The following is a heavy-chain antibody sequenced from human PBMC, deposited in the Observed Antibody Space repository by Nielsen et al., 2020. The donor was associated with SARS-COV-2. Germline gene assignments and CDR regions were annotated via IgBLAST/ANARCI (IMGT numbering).Heavy chain of an antibody. J-gene: IGHJ4*02. D-gene: IGHD3-22*01. Sequence: SETLSLTCTVSGGSISGYYWNWIRQPPGKGLEWIGYIYFSGSTTYNPSLKSRVTISADTSKNQISLKLSSVTAADTAVYYCARGVTDITLTVVVMTGASYFFDYWGQGNLVTVSS. CDR1: GGSISGYY. CDR2: IYFSGST. CDR3: ARGVTDITLTVVVMTGASYFFDY. V-gene: IGHV4-59*12.